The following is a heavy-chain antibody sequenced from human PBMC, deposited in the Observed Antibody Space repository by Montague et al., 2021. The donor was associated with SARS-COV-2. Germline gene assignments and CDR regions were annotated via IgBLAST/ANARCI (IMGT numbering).Heavy chain of an antibody. CDR2: VYHSGRS. Sequence: SETLSLTCTVSGASFRSNTFFWAWIRQSPGMGLEWVGSVYHSGRSYFNPSLQSRVTISVYTSKIQFSLRVTSVAAADTAVYFCAGSQRQFDSNGPRIDYWGQGALVTVAS. CDR1: GASFRSNTFF. D-gene: IGHD3-22*01. J-gene: IGHJ4*02. V-gene: IGHV4-39*07. CDR3: AGSQRQFDSNGPRIDY.